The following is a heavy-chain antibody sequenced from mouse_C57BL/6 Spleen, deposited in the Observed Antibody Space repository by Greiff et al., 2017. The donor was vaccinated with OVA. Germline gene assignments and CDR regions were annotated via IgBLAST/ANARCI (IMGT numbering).Heavy chain of an antibody. D-gene: IGHD4-1*01. J-gene: IGHJ4*01. CDR1: GYSITSGYY. V-gene: IGHV3-6*01. CDR2: ISYDGSN. CDR3: ERELGDYAMDY. Sequence: DVKLVESGPGLVKPSQSLSLTCSVTGYSITSGYYWNWIRQFPGNKLEWMGYISYDGSNNYNPSLKNRISITRDTSKNQFFLKLNSVTTEDTATYYCERELGDYAMDYWGQGTSVTVSS.